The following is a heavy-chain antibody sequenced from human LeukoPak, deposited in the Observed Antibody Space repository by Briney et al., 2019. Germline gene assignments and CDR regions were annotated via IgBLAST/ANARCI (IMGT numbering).Heavy chain of an antibody. CDR1: GGSISSGGYY. CDR2: IYYSGST. V-gene: IGHV4-31*03. Sequence: PSETLSLTCTVSGGSISSGGYYWSWIRQHPGKGLEWIGYIYYSGSTYYNPSLKSRVTISVDTSKNQFSLKLSSVTAADTAVYYCALGTVTTEAVFDYWGQGTLVTVSS. CDR3: ALGTVTTEAVFDY. J-gene: IGHJ4*02. D-gene: IGHD4-17*01.